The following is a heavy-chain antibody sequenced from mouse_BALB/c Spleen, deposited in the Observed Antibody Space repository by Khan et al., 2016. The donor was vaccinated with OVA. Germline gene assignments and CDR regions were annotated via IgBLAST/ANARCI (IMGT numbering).Heavy chain of an antibody. Sequence: EVQLQESGPGLVKPSQSLSLTCTVTGYSITSDYAWNWIRQFPGNKLEWMGYISYSGRTSYNPSLQSRISITRDTSKNQFFLQLNSVTTEDTATYYCASSVTITTVVATDFDYWGQGTTLTVSS. CDR3: ASSVTITTVVATDFDY. CDR2: ISYSGRT. CDR1: GYSITSDYA. D-gene: IGHD1-1*01. J-gene: IGHJ2*01. V-gene: IGHV3-2*02.